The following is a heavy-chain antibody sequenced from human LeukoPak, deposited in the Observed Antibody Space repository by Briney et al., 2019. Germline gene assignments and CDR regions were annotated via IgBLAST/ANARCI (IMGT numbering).Heavy chain of an antibody. J-gene: IGHJ4*02. D-gene: IGHD2-15*01. Sequence: ASVKVSCKASGYTFTGYYMHWVRQAPGQGLEWMGWINPNSGGTNYAQKFQGRVTMTRDTSISTAYMELSRLRSDDTAVYYCARGLLRYCSGGSCYFGYWGQGTLVTVSS. CDR2: INPNSGGT. V-gene: IGHV1-2*02. CDR3: ARGLLRYCSGGSCYFGY. CDR1: GYTFTGYY.